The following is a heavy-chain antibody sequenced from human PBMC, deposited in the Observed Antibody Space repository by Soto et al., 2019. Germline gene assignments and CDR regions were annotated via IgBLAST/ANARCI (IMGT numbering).Heavy chain of an antibody. V-gene: IGHV1-46*01. CDR1: GYTFSSYY. D-gene: IGHD5-18*01. CDR3: ARADGYSYGPYFDS. CDR2: INPRGGST. Sequence: ASVKVSCKASGYTFSSYYMHWVRQAPGQGPEWMGIINPRGGSTTYAQKLQGRVTMTRDTSTSTVYMELSSLRSEDTAVYYCARADGYSYGPYFDSWGQGTLVTVSS. J-gene: IGHJ4*02.